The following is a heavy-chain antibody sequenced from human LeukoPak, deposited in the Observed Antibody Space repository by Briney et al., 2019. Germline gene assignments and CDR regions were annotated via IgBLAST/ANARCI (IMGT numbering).Heavy chain of an antibody. J-gene: IGHJ5*02. CDR2: INTNTGNP. Sequence: GASVKVSCKASGYTFTSYAMNWVRQAPGQGLEWMGWINTNTGNPTYAQGFTGRFVFSLDTSVSTAYLQISSLEAEDTAVYYCARVWGSLTMSVSPGSSGYSPRFDPWGQGTLVTVSS. CDR1: GYTFTSYA. V-gene: IGHV7-4-1*02. D-gene: IGHD3-22*01. CDR3: ARVWGSLTMSVSPGSSGYSPRFDP.